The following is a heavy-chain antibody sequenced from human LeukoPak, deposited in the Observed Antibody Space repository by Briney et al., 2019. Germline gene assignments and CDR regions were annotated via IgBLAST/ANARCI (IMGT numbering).Heavy chain of an antibody. CDR2: THYSGST. J-gene: IGHJ3*02. V-gene: IGHV4-39*01. D-gene: IGHD3-9*01. CDR3: AKGIRYLSFNDAFDI. Sequence: PSETLSLTCTVSGGSISSSSYYWDWIRQPPGKGLGWIGSTHYSGSTYYNPSLKSRVTIFVDTSKNQFSLKLSSVTAADTAVYYCAKGIRYLSFNDAFDIWGQGTMVTVSS. CDR1: GGSISSSSYY.